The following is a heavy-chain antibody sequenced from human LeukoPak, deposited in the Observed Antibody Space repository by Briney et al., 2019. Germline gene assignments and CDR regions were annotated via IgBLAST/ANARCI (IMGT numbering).Heavy chain of an antibody. CDR3: ARGQVDFDY. D-gene: IGHD5-12*01. CDR1: GFTFSSYG. CDR2: TSTSSVTI. V-gene: IGHV3-48*02. Sequence: PGGSLRPSCAASGFTFSSYGMNWVRQAPGKGLEWVSYTSTSSVTIYYADSVRGRFTISRDNAKNSLYLQMNSLRDEDTAVYYCARGQVDFDYWGQGTLVTVSS. J-gene: IGHJ4*02.